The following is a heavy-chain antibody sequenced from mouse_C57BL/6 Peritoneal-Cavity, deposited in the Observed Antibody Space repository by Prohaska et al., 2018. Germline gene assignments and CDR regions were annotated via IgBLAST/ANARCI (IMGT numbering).Heavy chain of an antibody. CDR1: GFTFSDYY. V-gene: IGHV5-16*01. J-gene: IGHJ3*01. D-gene: IGHD2-3*01. CDR3: ARDDGYYEFAY. CDR2: INYDGRST. Sequence: EVKLVESEGGLVQPGSSMKLSCTASGFTFSDYYMAWVRQVPEKGLEWVANINYDGRSTYYLDSLKSRFIISRDNARNILYLQMSSLKSEDTATYYCARDDGYYEFAYWGQGTLVTVSA.